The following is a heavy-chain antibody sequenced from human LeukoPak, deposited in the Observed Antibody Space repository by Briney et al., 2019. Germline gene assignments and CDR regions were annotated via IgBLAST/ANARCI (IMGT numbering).Heavy chain of an antibody. V-gene: IGHV3-23*01. D-gene: IGHD1-26*01. CDR1: GFTFSSSA. J-gene: IGHJ3*01. CDR2: ISGSGSGGST. CDR3: AKELQWELHAFDV. Sequence: GGSLRLFCAASGFTFSSSAMSWVRQAPGKGLEWVSSISGSGSGGSTYYADSVKGRFTISRDNSKNTLFVEMNSLTTEDTAVYYCAKELQWELHAFDVWGQGTMVTVSS.